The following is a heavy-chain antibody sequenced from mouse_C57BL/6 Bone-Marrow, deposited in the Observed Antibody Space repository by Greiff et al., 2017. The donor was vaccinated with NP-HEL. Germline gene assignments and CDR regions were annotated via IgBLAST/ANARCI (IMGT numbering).Heavy chain of an antibody. CDR2: ISYDGSN. J-gene: IGHJ1*03. D-gene: IGHD2-4*01. CDR1: GYSITSGYY. CDR3: ARRGYDYDVLFWYFDV. Sequence: LQESGPGLVKPSQSLSLTCSVTGYSITSGYYWNWIRQFPGNKLEWMGYISYDGSNNYNPSLKNRISITRDTSKNQFFLKLNSVTTEDTATYYCARRGYDYDVLFWYFDVWGTGTTVTVSS. V-gene: IGHV3-6*01.